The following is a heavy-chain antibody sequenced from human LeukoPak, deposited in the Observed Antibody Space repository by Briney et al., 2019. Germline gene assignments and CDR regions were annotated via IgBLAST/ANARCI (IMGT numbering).Heavy chain of an antibody. J-gene: IGHJ4*02. Sequence: GGSLRLSCAASGFTFSSYAMSWVRQAPGKGLEWVSAISGSGGSTYYADSVKGRFTISRDNSKNTLYLQMNSLRAEDTAVYYCANSPNYGDYIFDYWGQGTLVTVSS. CDR1: GFTFSSYA. D-gene: IGHD4-17*01. CDR2: ISGSGGST. V-gene: IGHV3-23*01. CDR3: ANSPNYGDYIFDY.